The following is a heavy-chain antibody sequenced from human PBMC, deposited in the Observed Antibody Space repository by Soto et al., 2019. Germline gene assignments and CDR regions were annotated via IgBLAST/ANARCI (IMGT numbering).Heavy chain of an antibody. J-gene: IGHJ4*02. CDR2: ISGSGGST. CDR1: GFTFSSYA. D-gene: IGHD5-18*01. Sequence: EVQLLECGGGLVQPGGSLRLSCAASGFTFSSYAMSWVRQAPGKGLEWVSAISGSGGSTYYADSVKGRFTISRDNSKNTLYLQMNSLRAEDTAVYYCATLWLERSEWVGFDYWGQGTLVTVSS. CDR3: ATLWLERSEWVGFDY. V-gene: IGHV3-23*01.